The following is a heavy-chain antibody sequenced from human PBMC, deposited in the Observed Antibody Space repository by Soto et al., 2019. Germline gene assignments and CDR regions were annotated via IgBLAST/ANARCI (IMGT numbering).Heavy chain of an antibody. CDR3: AKDGEYSSSWLYYYYYGMDV. D-gene: IGHD6-13*01. V-gene: IGHV3-30*18. J-gene: IGHJ6*02. Sequence: GGSLRLSCAASGFTFSSYGMHWVRQAPGKGLEWVAVISYGGSNKYYADSVKGRFTISRDNSKNTLYLQMNSLRAEDTAVYYCAKDGEYSSSWLYYYYYGMDVWGQGTTVTVSS. CDR1: GFTFSSYG. CDR2: ISYGGSNK.